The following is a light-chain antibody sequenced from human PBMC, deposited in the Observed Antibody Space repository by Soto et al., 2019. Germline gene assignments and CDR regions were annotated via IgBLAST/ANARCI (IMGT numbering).Light chain of an antibody. V-gene: IGKV3-11*01. CDR2: SAS. Sequence: EIVLTQSPATLSLSPGERATLSCRARQSVSSYLAWYQQKPGQAPRLLIYSASNRATGIPARFSGSGSGTDFTLTISSLEPEDFAVYYCQQRSNWPLTFGGGTKVEIK. CDR1: QSVSSY. J-gene: IGKJ4*01. CDR3: QQRSNWPLT.